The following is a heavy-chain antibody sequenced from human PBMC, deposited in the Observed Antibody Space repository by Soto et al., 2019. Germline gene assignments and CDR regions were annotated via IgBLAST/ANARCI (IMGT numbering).Heavy chain of an antibody. CDR2: IYYSGST. CDR1: GGSISSYY. CDR3: ARSLYYYDSSGYYYDGYYYGMDV. Sequence: SETLSLTCTVPGGSISSYYWSWIRQPPGKGLEWIGYIYYSGSTNYNPSLKSRVTISVDTSKNQFSLKLSSVTAADTAVYYCARSLYYYDSSGYYYDGYYYGMDVWGQGTTVTVSS. V-gene: IGHV4-59*01. J-gene: IGHJ6*02. D-gene: IGHD3-22*01.